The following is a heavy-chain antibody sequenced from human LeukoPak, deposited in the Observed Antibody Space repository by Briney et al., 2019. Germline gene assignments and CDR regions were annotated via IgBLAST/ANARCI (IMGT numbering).Heavy chain of an antibody. CDR2: INPNSGGT. D-gene: IGHD4-17*01. CDR1: GCTFTGYY. Sequence: GASVKVSCKASGCTFTGYYMHWVRQAPGQGLEWMGWINPNSGGTNYAQKFQGRVTMTRDTSISTAYMELSRLRSDDTAVYYCARVESTVTAYYFDYWGQGTLVTVSS. V-gene: IGHV1-2*02. CDR3: ARVESTVTAYYFDY. J-gene: IGHJ4*02.